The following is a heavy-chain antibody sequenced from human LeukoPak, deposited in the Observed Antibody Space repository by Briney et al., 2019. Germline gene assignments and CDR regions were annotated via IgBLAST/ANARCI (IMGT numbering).Heavy chain of an antibody. CDR2: IWSDGSDK. V-gene: IGHV3-33*06. J-gene: IGHJ4*02. CDR3: AKDIAARRFDY. CDR1: GFTFSTYA. Sequence: GGSLRLSCAASGFTFSTYAMHWVRQAPGKGLEWVAVIWSDGSDKYYADSVKGRFTVSRDNSKNTLYLQMNSLRAEDTAVYYCAKDIAARRFDYWGQGTLVTVPS. D-gene: IGHD6-13*01.